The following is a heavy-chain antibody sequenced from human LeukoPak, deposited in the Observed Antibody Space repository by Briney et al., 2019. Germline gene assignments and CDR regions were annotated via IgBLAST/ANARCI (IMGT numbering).Heavy chain of an antibody. CDR3: ARDMLRWPFDY. V-gene: IGHV4-39*07. CDR2: IYYSGST. CDR1: GGSISSSSYY. Sequence: SETLSLTCTVSGGSISSSSYYWGWIRQPPGKGLEWIGSIYYSGSTYYNPSLKSRVTISVDTSKNQFSLKLSSVTAADTAVYYCARDMLRWPFDYWGQGTLVTVSS. D-gene: IGHD4-23*01. J-gene: IGHJ4*02.